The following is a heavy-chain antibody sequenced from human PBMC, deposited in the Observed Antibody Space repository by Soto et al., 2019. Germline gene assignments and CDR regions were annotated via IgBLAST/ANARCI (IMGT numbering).Heavy chain of an antibody. CDR2: INAGHGNR. D-gene: IGHD1-1*01. CDR3: ARTVTRASPFDY. CDR1: GYTFTSYA. Sequence: QVQLVQSGAEVKKPGASVKVSCQASGYTFTSYAMHWVRQAPGQRLEWMGWINAGHGNRKYSQKFQGRVTITRDTSASTAYMELTSLRSEDTAVYYCARTVTRASPFDYWGQGTLVTVSS. V-gene: IGHV1-3*01. J-gene: IGHJ4*02.